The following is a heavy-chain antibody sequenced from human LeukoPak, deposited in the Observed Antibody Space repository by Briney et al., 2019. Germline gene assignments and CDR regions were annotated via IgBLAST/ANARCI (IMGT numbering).Heavy chain of an antibody. V-gene: IGHV3-23*01. CDR2: ISGSGGST. D-gene: IGHD3-22*01. Sequence: PGGSLRRSCAASGFTFDDYGMSWVRQAPGKGLEGVSAISGSGGSTYYADTVKGRFTISRDNSKNTLYLQMNSLRAEDTDVYYCAKEGYYDSSVYYWGQGTLVTVSS. CDR3: AKEGYYDSSVYY. J-gene: IGHJ4*02. CDR1: GFTFDDYG.